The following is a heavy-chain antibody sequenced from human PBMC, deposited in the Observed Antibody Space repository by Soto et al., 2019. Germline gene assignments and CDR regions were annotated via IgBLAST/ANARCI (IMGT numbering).Heavy chain of an antibody. CDR1: GYSFTSYW. J-gene: IGHJ6*02. D-gene: IGHD6-13*01. CDR3: ARLGALAAASLWVHGMDI. Sequence: GESLKISCKGSGYSFTSYWIGWVRQMPGKGLEWMGIIYPGDSDTRYSPSFQGQVTISADKSISTAYLQWSSLKASDSAMYYCARLGALAAASLWVHGMDIWGQGTTVT. V-gene: IGHV5-51*01. CDR2: IYPGDSDT.